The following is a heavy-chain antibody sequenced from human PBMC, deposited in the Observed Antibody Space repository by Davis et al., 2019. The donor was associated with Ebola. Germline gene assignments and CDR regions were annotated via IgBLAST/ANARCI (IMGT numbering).Heavy chain of an antibody. Sequence: SLRLSCAASGFTVSSNYMSWVRQAPGKGLEWDSAISGSGGRTYYADSVKGRFTISRDTSKNTLYLQMNSLRAEDKAVYYCESLVLTDVWGMDVWGQGTTVTVSS. D-gene: IGHD3-9*01. CDR2: ISGSGGRT. CDR1: GFTVSSNY. CDR3: ESLVLTDVWGMDV. V-gene: IGHV3-23*01. J-gene: IGHJ6*02.